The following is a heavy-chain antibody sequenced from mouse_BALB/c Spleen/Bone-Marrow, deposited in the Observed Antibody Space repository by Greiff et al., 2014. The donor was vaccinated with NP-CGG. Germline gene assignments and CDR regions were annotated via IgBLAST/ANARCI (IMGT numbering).Heavy chain of an antibody. CDR2: IYPGDGDT. J-gene: IGHJ3*01. CDR1: GYAFSSYW. V-gene: IGHV1-80*01. D-gene: IGHD2-4*01. CDR3: AREGYDYDWFAY. Sequence: VQLQQSGAELVRPGSSVKISCKASGYAFSSYWMNWVKQRPGQGLEWIGQIYPGDGDTNYNGKFKGKATLTADKSSSTAYMQLSSLTTEVSAVYFGAREGYDYDWFAYWGQGTLVTVSA.